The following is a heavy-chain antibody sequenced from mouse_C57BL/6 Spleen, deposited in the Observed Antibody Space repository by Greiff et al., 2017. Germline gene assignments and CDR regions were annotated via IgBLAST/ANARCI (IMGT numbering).Heavy chain of an antibody. Sequence: VQLQQSGPELVKPGASVKISCKASGYAFSSSWMNWVKQRPGKGLEWIGRIYPGDGDTNYNGKFKGKATLTADKSSSTAYMQLSSLTSEDSAVYFCGRADYSNSWFAYWGQGTLVTVSA. CDR2: IYPGDGDT. CDR1: GYAFSSSW. D-gene: IGHD2-5*01. J-gene: IGHJ3*01. V-gene: IGHV1-82*01. CDR3: GRADYSNSWFAY.